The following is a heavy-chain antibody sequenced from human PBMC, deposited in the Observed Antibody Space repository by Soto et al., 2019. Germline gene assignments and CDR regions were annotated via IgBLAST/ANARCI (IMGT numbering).Heavy chain of an antibody. V-gene: IGHV4-59*01. CDR3: ARDRFSVLLWFGESYGMDV. D-gene: IGHD3-10*01. J-gene: IGHJ6*02. CDR2: IYYSGST. Sequence: PSETLSRTGTVSVGSISSYYWSWIRQPPGKGLEWIGYIYYSGSTNYNPSLKSRVTISVDTSKNQFSLKLSSVTAADTAVYYCARDRFSVLLWFGESYGMDVWGQGTTVTVSS. CDR1: VGSISSYY.